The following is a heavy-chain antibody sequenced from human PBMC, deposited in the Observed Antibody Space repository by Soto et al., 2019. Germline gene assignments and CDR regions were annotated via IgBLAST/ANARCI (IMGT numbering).Heavy chain of an antibody. CDR2: IRNKANSYTT. CDR3: ARVWFGELKYFDY. D-gene: IGHD3-10*01. Sequence: EVQLVESGGGLVQPGGSLRLSCAASGFTFSDHYMEWVRQAPGKGLEWVGRIRNKANSYTTEYGASVKGRSTISRDDSKYSLSLQMNSLKTEDTAVYYCARVWFGELKYFDYWGQGTRVTVSS. V-gene: IGHV3-72*01. CDR1: GFTFSDHY. J-gene: IGHJ4*02.